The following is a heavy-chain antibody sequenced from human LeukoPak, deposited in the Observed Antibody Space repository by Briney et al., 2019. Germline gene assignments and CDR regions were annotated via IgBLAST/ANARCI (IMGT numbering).Heavy chain of an antibody. D-gene: IGHD6-19*01. J-gene: IGHJ4*02. CDR1: GASISGSGYY. Sequence: SETLSLTCAVSGASISGSGYYLGWIRQPPGKGLEWIGNIYYTGSTYYNASLQSRVTISVDTSKNQFSLKLSSVTAADTAVYYCAGDKTTGGWYEFDYWGQGTLVTVSS. V-gene: IGHV4-39*07. CDR2: IYYTGST. CDR3: AGDKTTGGWYEFDY.